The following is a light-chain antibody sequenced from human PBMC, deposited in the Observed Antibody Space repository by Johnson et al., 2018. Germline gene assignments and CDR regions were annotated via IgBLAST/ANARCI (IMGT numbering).Light chain of an antibody. V-gene: IGLV1-51*02. CDR1: SSNIGNNY. J-gene: IGLJ1*01. CDR3: GTWDSSLSAGKF. CDR2: ENN. Sequence: QSVLTQPPSVSVAPGQKVTISCSGSSSNIGNNYVSWYQQLPGTAPKLLIYENNKRPSGIPDRFSGSKSGTSATLGITGLQTGDEADYYCGTWDSSLSAGKFFGTGTKVTVL.